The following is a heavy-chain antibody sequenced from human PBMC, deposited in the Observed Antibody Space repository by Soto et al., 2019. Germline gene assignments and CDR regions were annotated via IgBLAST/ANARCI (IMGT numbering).Heavy chain of an antibody. J-gene: IGHJ4*02. CDR3: AREVARGYYYGSGSLDY. V-gene: IGHV3-64*01. CDR2: ISRNGGST. CDR1: GFTFSSYA. Sequence: EVQLVESGGGLVQPGWSLRLSCAASGFTFSSYAMHWVRQAPGKGLEYVSAISRNGGSTYYAHSVKGRFTIFRDNSKNTLYLQRGSLRAEDMAVYYCAREVARGYYYGSGSLDYWGQGPLVTVSS. D-gene: IGHD3-10*01.